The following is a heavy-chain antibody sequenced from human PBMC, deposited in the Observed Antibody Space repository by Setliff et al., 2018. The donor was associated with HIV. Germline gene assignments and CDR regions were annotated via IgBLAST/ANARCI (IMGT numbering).Heavy chain of an antibody. V-gene: IGHV4-59*11. CDR2: VYNSGGT. Sequence: SETLSLTCTVSGDSINTHYWSWIRQTPGKGLESIGYVYNSGGTNYNPSLKSRVTISVDTSKNQFSLRLSSVTAADTAVYYCARLHGDFYFDLWGQGTLVTVSS. D-gene: IGHD4-17*01. J-gene: IGHJ4*02. CDR3: ARLHGDFYFDL. CDR1: GDSINTHY.